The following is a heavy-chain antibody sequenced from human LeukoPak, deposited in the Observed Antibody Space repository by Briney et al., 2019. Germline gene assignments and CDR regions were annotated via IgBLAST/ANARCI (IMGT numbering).Heavy chain of an antibody. V-gene: IGHV1-2*02. J-gene: IGHJ4*02. Sequence: ASVKVSCKASGYTFIGYYMHWVRQAPGQGLEWMGWINPNSGGTNYAQKFQGRVTVTRDTSITTTYTELSGLRSDDTAVYFCARFGGYSGYDTPSFDYWGQGTLVTVSS. CDR2: INPNSGGT. D-gene: IGHD5-12*01. CDR3: ARFGGYSGYDTPSFDY. CDR1: GYTFIGYY.